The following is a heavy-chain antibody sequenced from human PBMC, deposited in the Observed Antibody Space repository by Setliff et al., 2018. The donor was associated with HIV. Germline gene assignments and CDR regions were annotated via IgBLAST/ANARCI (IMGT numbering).Heavy chain of an antibody. J-gene: IGHJ3*02. Sequence: GASVKVSCKASGYTFTSYAMHWVRQAPGQRPEYMGYIHADSGKTYFSQKFQGRVTMTEDTSTDTAYMELSSLRSEDTAVYYCATAPLRGTMVRGLRAFDIWGQGTMVTVSS. CDR1: GYTFTSYA. V-gene: IGHV1-3*01. CDR3: ATAPLRGTMVRGLRAFDI. CDR2: IHADSGKT. D-gene: IGHD3-10*01.